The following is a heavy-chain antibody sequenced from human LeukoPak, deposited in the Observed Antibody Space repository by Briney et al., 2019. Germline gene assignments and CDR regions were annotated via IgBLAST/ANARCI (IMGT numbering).Heavy chain of an antibody. D-gene: IGHD4-17*01. CDR2: INPNSGGT. J-gene: IGHJ4*02. CDR1: GYTFTGYY. CDR3: ARSLYGDYFLDY. Sequence: ASVKVSCKASGYTFTGYYMHWVRQAPGQGLEWMGRINPNSGGTNYAQKFQGRVTMTRDTSISTAYMEVSRLRSDDTAVYYCARSLYGDYFLDYWGQGTLVTVSS. V-gene: IGHV1-2*06.